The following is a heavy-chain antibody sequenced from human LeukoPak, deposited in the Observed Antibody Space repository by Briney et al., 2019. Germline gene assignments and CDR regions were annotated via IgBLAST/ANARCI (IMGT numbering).Heavy chain of an antibody. CDR3: ARAPSSSIAVAGRWSDY. J-gene: IGHJ4*02. D-gene: IGHD6-19*01. V-gene: IGHV1-18*01. Sequence: ASVKVSCKASGYTFTSYGISWVRQAPGQGLEWMGWISAYNGNTNYAQKLQGRVTMTTDTSTSTAYMELRSLRSDDTAVYYCARAPSSSIAVAGRWSDYWGQGTLVTVPS. CDR2: ISAYNGNT. CDR1: GYTFTSYG.